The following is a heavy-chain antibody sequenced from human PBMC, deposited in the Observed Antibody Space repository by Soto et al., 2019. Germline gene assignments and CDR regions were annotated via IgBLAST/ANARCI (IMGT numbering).Heavy chain of an antibody. Sequence: GGSLRLSCAASGFTFSSYAMSWVRQAPGKGLEWVSAISGSGGSTYYADSVKGRFTISRDNSKNTLYLQMNSLRAEDTAVYYCAKWHSSGRDPYYYYGMDVWGQGTTVTVSS. CDR3: AKWHSSGRDPYYYYGMDV. V-gene: IGHV3-23*01. J-gene: IGHJ6*02. CDR2: ISGSGGST. D-gene: IGHD6-19*01. CDR1: GFTFSSYA.